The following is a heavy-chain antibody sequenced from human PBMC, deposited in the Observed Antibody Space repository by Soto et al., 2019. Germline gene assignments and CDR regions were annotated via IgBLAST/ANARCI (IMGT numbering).Heavy chain of an antibody. V-gene: IGHV5-51*03. CDR1: GYSFTSYW. J-gene: IGHJ3*02. Sequence: EVQLVQSGAEVKKPGESLKISCKGSGYSFTSYWIGWVRQMPGKGLEWMGIIYPGDSDTRYSPSFQGQVTISADKAISTAYRRWSSRRASDTAMYYCARRNKAQLEGDAFDIWGQGTMVTVSS. CDR3: ARRNKAQLEGDAFDI. D-gene: IGHD6-13*01. CDR2: IYPGDSDT.